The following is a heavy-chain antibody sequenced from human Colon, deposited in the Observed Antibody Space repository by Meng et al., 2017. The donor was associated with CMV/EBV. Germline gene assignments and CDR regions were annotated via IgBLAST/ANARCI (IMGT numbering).Heavy chain of an antibody. J-gene: IGHJ4*02. CDR3: ARGAQNYDFWSGYLVYTFDY. Sequence: KISCKTSGGTFSSYAISWVRQAPGQGLEWMGGIIPLLGIANYAQKVQGRVTITADKSTSTAYMELSSLRSEDTAVYFCARGAQNYDFWSGYLVYTFDYWGQGTLVTVSS. D-gene: IGHD3-3*01. CDR1: GGTFSSYA. CDR2: IIPLLGIA. V-gene: IGHV1-69*10.